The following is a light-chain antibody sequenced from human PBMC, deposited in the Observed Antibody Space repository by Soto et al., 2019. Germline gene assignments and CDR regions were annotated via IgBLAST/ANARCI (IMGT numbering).Light chain of an antibody. CDR3: ATWDGGLSAGV. V-gene: IGLV1-44*01. J-gene: IGLJ2*01. Sequence: QSVLTQPPSASGTPGQRATISCCGSNSNIGSDIVNCYQLLPGAAPEVLINTTNQRPSGVPERFSGSKSGTSASLAISGLQSEDEANSSCATWDGGLSAGVFGGGTKLTVL. CDR2: TTN. CDR1: NSNIGSDI.